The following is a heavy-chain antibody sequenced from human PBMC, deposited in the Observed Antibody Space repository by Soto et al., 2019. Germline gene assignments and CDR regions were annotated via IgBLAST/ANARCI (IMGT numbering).Heavy chain of an antibody. J-gene: IGHJ4*02. CDR3: ARSEYYDSTDLGY. D-gene: IGHD3-22*01. CDR1: GFTFSSYW. V-gene: IGHV3-74*01. Sequence: GGSLRLSCAASGFTFSSYWMHWVRQAPGRGLVWVSRINSDGSSTSYADSVKGRFTISRDNAKNTLYLQMNSLRAEDTAVYYCARSEYYDSTDLGYWGQGTLVTVSS. CDR2: INSDGSST.